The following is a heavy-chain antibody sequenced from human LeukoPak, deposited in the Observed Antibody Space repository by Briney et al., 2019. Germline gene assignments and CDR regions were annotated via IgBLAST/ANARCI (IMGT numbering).Heavy chain of an antibody. CDR3: ARHYGEFDY. D-gene: IGHD4-17*01. J-gene: IGHJ4*02. CDR1: GFTFSSYS. Sequence: PGGSLRLSCAASGFTFSSYSMNWVRQAPGKGLEWVSYISSSSSTIYYADSVKGRFTISRDNAKNSLYLQMNSLRAEDTAVYYCARHYGEFDYWGQGTLVTVSS. V-gene: IGHV3-48*01. CDR2: ISSSSSTI.